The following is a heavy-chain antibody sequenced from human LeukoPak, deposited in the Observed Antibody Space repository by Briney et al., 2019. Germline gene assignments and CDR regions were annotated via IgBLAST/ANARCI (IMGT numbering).Heavy chain of an antibody. V-gene: IGHV3-30-3*01. CDR1: GFTFTNYA. Sequence: PGGPLRLSCAASGFTFTNYALHWVRQAPGKGLEWVAVISYDGTNKYYADSVKGRFTISRDNSKNTLSLQMNSLRAEDTALYYCARGFVLGAAKNYFDYWGQGALVTVSS. CDR3: ARGFVLGAAKNYFDY. D-gene: IGHD2-21*02. CDR2: ISYDGTNK. J-gene: IGHJ4*02.